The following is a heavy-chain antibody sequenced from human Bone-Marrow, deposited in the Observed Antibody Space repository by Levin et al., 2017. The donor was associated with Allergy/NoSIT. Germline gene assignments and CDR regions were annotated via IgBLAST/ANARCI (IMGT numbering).Heavy chain of an antibody. Sequence: LQTLSLTCTVSGGSISSYYWSWIRQPPGKGLEWIGYIYYSGSTNYNPSLKSRVTISVDTSKNQFSLKLSSVTAADTAVYYCARDSYDFWSGTDYNWFDPWGQGTLVTVSS. CDR3: ARDSYDFWSGTDYNWFDP. CDR1: GGSISSYY. J-gene: IGHJ5*02. CDR2: IYYSGST. D-gene: IGHD3-3*01. V-gene: IGHV4-59*01.